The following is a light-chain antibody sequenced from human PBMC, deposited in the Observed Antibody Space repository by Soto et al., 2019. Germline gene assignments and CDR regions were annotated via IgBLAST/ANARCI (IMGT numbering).Light chain of an antibody. CDR2: GAS. CDR3: QQFSSYPLT. J-gene: IGKJ4*01. V-gene: IGKV3-20*01. CDR1: QSVYSNF. Sequence: EVVLTQSPGTLSLSPGERATLSCRASQSVYSNFLAWYQQKPGQAPRLLMFGASSRATGIPDRFSGSGSGTEFTLTISSLQSEDFAVYYCQQFSSYPLTFGGGTKVDI.